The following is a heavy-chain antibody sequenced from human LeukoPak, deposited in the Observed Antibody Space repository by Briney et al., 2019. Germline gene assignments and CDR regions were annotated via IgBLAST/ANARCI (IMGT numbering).Heavy chain of an antibody. J-gene: IGHJ4*02. CDR1: GFSLGDHY. Sequence: PGGSLRLSCAASGFSLGDHYMDWVRQAPGKGLEWVGRIRNKVNSYTTEYAAAVKGRFIISTDDSKNSLYLQMNGLKTEDTAVYFCARSISKRDFDYWGQGTLVTVSS. V-gene: IGHV3-72*01. D-gene: IGHD2-21*01. CDR3: ARSISKRDFDY. CDR2: IRNKVNSYTT.